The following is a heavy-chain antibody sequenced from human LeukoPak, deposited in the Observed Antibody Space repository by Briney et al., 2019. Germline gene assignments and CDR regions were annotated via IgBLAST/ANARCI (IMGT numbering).Heavy chain of an antibody. D-gene: IGHD3-3*01. Sequence: PAGGSLRLSCAASGFTFRSYAMSWVRQAPGKGLDWVSIINGNGGATYYADSVRGRFTISRDNSKNTLYLQMNSLRAEDTAVFYCAKGGAYYDFIFDPWGQGTLVTVSS. J-gene: IGHJ5*02. CDR1: GFTFRSYA. V-gene: IGHV3-23*01. CDR3: AKGGAYYDFIFDP. CDR2: INGNGGAT.